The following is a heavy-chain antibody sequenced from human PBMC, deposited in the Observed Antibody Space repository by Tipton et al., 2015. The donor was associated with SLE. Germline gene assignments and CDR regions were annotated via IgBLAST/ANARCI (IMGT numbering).Heavy chain of an antibody. Sequence: TLSLTCAVYGGSFSGYYWSWIRQPPGKGLEWIGEINHSGSTNYNPSLKSRVTISVDTSKNQFSLKLNSVTAADTAVYYCARGYCSGGSCSAYFQHWGQGTLVTVPS. V-gene: IGHV4-34*01. CDR1: GGSFSGYY. CDR2: INHSGST. CDR3: ARGYCSGGSCSAYFQH. D-gene: IGHD2-15*01. J-gene: IGHJ1*01.